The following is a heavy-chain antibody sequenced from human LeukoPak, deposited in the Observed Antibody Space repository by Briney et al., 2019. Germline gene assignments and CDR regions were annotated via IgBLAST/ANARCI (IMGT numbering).Heavy chain of an antibody. CDR3: ASTQQMYGDNWFDP. Sequence: SETLSLTCAVSGGSISSSNWWSWVRQPPGKGLEWIGEIYHSGSTNYNPFLKSRVTISVDKSKNQFSLKLSSVTAADTAVYYCASTQQMYGDNWFDPWGQGTLVTVSS. V-gene: IGHV4-4*02. J-gene: IGHJ5*02. CDR2: IYHSGST. D-gene: IGHD3-10*02. CDR1: GGSISSSNW.